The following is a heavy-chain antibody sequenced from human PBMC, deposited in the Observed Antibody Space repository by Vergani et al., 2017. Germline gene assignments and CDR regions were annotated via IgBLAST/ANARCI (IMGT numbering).Heavy chain of an antibody. J-gene: IGHJ4*02. CDR3: ASYWVILSNYFDY. CDR1: GYSISSGYY. CDR2: IYHSGST. Sequence: QVQLQESGPGLVKPSENLSLTCAVSGYSISSGYYWGWIRQPPGKGLEWIGSIYHSGSTYYNPSLKSRVTISVDTSKNQFSLKLSSVTAADTAVYYCASYWVILSNYFDYWGQGTLVTVSS. D-gene: IGHD2-8*02. V-gene: IGHV4-38-2*01.